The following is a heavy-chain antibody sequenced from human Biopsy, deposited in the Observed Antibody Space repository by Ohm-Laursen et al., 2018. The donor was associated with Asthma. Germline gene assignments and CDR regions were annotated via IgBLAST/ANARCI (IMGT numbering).Heavy chain of an antibody. D-gene: IGHD4-17*01. CDR2: IKHDGSEK. CDR3: ARGGYYGDRRHHSGLDV. V-gene: IGHV3-7*03. J-gene: IGHJ6*02. CDR1: GFTFGDYW. Sequence: SLRLSCAASGFTFGDYWMSWVRQVPGKGLEWVANIKHDGSEKNHVDSLKGRFTISRDNAKNSLYLQMNSLRAEDTAVYYCARGGYYGDRRHHSGLDVWGQGTTVTVSS.